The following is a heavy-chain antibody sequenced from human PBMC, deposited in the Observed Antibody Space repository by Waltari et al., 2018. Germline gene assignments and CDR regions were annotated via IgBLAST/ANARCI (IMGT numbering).Heavy chain of an antibody. CDR1: GGSFSGYY. J-gene: IGHJ4*02. D-gene: IGHD6-13*01. V-gene: IGHV4-34*01. CDR2: INHSGST. Sequence: QVQLQQWGAGLLKPSETLSLTCAVYGGSFSGYYWSWIRQPPGKGLEWIGEINHSGSTNYNPSRKSRVTISVDTSKNQFSLKLSSVTAADTAVYYCARGGPGIAAAGVDYWGQGTLVTVSS. CDR3: ARGGPGIAAAGVDY.